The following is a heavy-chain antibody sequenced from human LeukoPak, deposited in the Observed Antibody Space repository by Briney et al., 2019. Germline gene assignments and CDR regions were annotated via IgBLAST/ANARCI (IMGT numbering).Heavy chain of an antibody. CDR3: ARVHDSGYYSVFDY. CDR2: IYYSGST. J-gene: IGHJ4*02. Sequence: SETLSLTCTVSGGSISSYYWSWIRQPPGKGLEWIGYIYYSGSTNYNPSLKSRVTISVDTSKNQFSLKLSSVTAADTALYYCARVHDSGYYSVFDYWGQGTLVTVSS. V-gene: IGHV4-59*12. D-gene: IGHD3-22*01. CDR1: GGSISSYY.